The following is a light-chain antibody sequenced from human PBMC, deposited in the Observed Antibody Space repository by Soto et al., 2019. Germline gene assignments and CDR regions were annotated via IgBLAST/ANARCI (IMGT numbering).Light chain of an antibody. CDR2: QVT. CDR1: NNDIGHYDC. CDR3: PSCTRDYTWV. Sequence: QSALTQPASVSGSPGQSITISCTGTNNDIGHYDCVSWYQQHLGKAPQLMLYQVTNRPSGVSNRFSASKSGNTASLTISGLQAEDAADYYCPSCTRDYTWVFGGGTKLTVL. J-gene: IGLJ3*02. V-gene: IGLV2-14*01.